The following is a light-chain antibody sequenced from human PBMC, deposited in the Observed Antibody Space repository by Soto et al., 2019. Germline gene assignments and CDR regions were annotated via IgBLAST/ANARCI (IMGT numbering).Light chain of an antibody. CDR1: QSLLHSNGYNY. J-gene: IGKJ1*01. CDR3: MQALQTSWT. V-gene: IGKV2-28*01. Sequence: DIVMTQSPLSLPVTPGEPASISCRSSQSLLHSNGYNYLDWYLQKPGQSPQLLIYLGSNRASGVPDRFSGSGLGTDFTLKISRVEAEDVGVYYCMQALQTSWTFGQGTKVDIK. CDR2: LGS.